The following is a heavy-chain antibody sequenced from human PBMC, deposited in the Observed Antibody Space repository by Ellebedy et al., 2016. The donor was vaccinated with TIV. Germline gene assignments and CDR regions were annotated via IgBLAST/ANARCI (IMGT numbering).Heavy chain of an antibody. J-gene: IGHJ4*01. D-gene: IGHD5-12*01. CDR2: ISDSGSTI. Sequence: GESLKISCAASGFTFRNHEMNWVRQDPGKGLEWVSYISDSGSTIFYADSVKGRFTISSDNGKNSLYLQMNSLRGADTAIYYCAKGYNSGWHFEYWGHGTRVTVSS. CDR1: GFTFRNHE. V-gene: IGHV3-48*03. CDR3: AKGYNSGWHFEY.